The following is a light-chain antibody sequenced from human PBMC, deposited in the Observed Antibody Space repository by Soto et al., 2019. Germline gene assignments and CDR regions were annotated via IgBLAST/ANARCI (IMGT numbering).Light chain of an antibody. Sequence: QSVLTQPASVSGSPGQSITISCTGTSSDVGYYNFVSWYQHHPGKAPKLMISEVSNRPSGVSSRFAGSKSGNTASLTISGLQTEDEADYYCSSFTTSSTVVFGGGTKLTVL. J-gene: IGLJ2*01. CDR3: SSFTTSSTVV. CDR2: EVS. CDR1: SSDVGYYNF. V-gene: IGLV2-14*01.